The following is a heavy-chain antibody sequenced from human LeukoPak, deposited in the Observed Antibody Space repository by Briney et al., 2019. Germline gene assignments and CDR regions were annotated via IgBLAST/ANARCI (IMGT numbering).Heavy chain of an antibody. CDR1: GGSISSYY. J-gene: IGHJ6*02. D-gene: IGHD6-19*01. CDR2: IYYSGST. V-gene: IGHV4-59*01. Sequence: PSETLSLTCTVSGGSISSYYWSWIRQPPGKGLEWIGYIYYSGSTNYNPSLKSRVTISVDTSKNQFSLKLSSVTAADTAVYYCARDQWLAANGMDVWGQGTTVTVSS. CDR3: ARDQWLAANGMDV.